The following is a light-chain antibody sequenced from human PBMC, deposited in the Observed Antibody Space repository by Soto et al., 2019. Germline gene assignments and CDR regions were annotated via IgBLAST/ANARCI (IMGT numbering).Light chain of an antibody. Sequence: IQMTQSPSSLSASVGDRVTITCRASQTIDKYLNWYQHIPGRVPKILIYGASSLQSGVPTRFSGSVRGTYFTLTISSLQHEDFATYYCQQSYRSPGTFGRGTRVE. V-gene: IGKV1-39*01. J-gene: IGKJ1*01. CDR3: QQSYRSPGT. CDR1: QTIDKY. CDR2: GAS.